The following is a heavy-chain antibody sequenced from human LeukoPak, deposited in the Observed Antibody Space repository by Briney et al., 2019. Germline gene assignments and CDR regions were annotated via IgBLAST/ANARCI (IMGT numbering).Heavy chain of an antibody. CDR2: INWDSDYI. CDR3: VKYNKSVGGSDH. CDR1: GFTFDDFT. Sequence: GGSLRLSCDASGFTFDDFTMHWVRQAPGKGLEGVSSINWDSDYIYYADSVKGRFTISRDNAKNCLSLQMKSLRAEDTALYYCVKYNKSVGGSDHWGQGTLVTVSS. V-gene: IGHV3-9*01. D-gene: IGHD3-16*01. J-gene: IGHJ4*02.